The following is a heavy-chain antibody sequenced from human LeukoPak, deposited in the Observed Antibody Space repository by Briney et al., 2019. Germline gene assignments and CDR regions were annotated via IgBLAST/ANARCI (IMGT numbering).Heavy chain of an antibody. Sequence: KPSETLSLTCTVSGGSISSSSFYWGWIRQPPGKGLDWIGSIYYSGSTYYSPSLKSRVTMSVDTSKNQFSPKLSSVTAADTALYYCARHGGSSGWYHFDYWGQGTLVTVSS. J-gene: IGHJ4*02. CDR2: IYYSGST. D-gene: IGHD6-13*01. CDR3: ARHGGSSGWYHFDY. V-gene: IGHV4-39*01. CDR1: GGSISSSSFY.